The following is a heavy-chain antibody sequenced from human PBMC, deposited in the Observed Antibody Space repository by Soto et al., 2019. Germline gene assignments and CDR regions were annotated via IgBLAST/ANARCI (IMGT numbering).Heavy chain of an antibody. CDR1: GGSLSTSSYY. Sequence: SETLSLTCTVSGGSLSTSSYYWGWIRQPPGKGLEWIGYIYYSGSTNYNPSLKSRVTISVDTSKNQFSLKLSSVTAADTAVYYCAREGSSRWYERPDNWLDPWGQRSLDTVSS. CDR2: IYYSGST. V-gene: IGHV4-61*01. D-gene: IGHD6-13*01. J-gene: IGHJ5*02. CDR3: AREGSSRWYERPDNWLDP.